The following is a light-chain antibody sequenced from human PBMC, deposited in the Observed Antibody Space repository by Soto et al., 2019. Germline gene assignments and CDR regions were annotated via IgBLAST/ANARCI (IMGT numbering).Light chain of an antibody. CDR3: QHFNSWPLL. V-gene: IGKV3-15*01. J-gene: IGKJ1*01. CDR1: QNVNNR. Sequence: EIVMTQSPAMLSVSPGERAILSCRASQNVNNRLAWYQQKAGQPPRLLISGASTRATGIPARFSGSGSGTEFTLTISSLQSEDFAVYYCQHFNSWPLLFGQGTKVEIK. CDR2: GAS.